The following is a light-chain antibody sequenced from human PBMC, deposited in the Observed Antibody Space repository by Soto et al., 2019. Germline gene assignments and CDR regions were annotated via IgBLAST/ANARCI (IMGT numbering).Light chain of an antibody. V-gene: IGKV1-39*01. CDR2: GAS. CDR1: QSLNKY. CDR3: LQTYNTPGP. J-gene: IGKJ1*01. Sequence: DIQMTQSPSSLSASVGDSVTITCRASQSLNKYFNWCQQKPGKAPSRLIYGASSLHSGVPARFSGAGGGTYFTLTINSLQPEDSATYSCLQTYNTPGPFGRGTKVEI.